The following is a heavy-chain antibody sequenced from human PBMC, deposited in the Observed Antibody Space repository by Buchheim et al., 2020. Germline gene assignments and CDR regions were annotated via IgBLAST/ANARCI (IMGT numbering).Heavy chain of an antibody. J-gene: IGHJ6*02. V-gene: IGHV3-33*01. Sequence: QVWLVESGGGVVQPGTSLRLSCAASGFTFSDYGMHWVRQAPGKGLEWVTFIWYDGSNKFYADSVKGRFTISRDNSKNTRFLQMNSLRAEDTAVYYCARGGIAAREDDYAMDVWGQGTT. CDR3: ARGGIAAREDDYAMDV. CDR2: IWYDGSNK. CDR1: GFTFSDYG. D-gene: IGHD6-6*01.